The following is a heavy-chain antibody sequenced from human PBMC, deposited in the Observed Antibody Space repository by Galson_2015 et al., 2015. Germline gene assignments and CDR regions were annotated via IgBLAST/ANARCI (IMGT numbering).Heavy chain of an antibody. CDR2: ISSTTTYI. J-gene: IGHJ4*02. V-gene: IGHV3-21*01. CDR3: ARQILDYDFWSGYYPTNFDY. CDR1: EFTFSSYY. Sequence: SLRLSCAASEFTFSSYYMSWVRQAPGKGLEWVSSISSTTTYIYYADSVKGRFTISRDNAKNSLYPQMNSLGAEDTAVYHCARQILDYDFWSGYYPTNFDYWGQGTLVTVSS. D-gene: IGHD3-3*01.